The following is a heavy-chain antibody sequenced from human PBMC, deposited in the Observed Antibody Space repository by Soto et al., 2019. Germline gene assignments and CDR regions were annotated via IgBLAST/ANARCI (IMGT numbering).Heavy chain of an antibody. J-gene: IGHJ4*02. CDR1: GFSFASFA. Sequence: DVRLAESGGGLVQPGGSLRLSCTTSGFSFASFAMTWVRQAPGKGLEWVATISGSDGKTYYADSVKGRFSISRDTSRNTLYLQMNSLRADDTAIYYCAKWSYIDYWGQGTRVTVSS. V-gene: IGHV3-23*04. D-gene: IGHD3-3*01. CDR3: AKWSYIDY. CDR2: ISGSDGKT.